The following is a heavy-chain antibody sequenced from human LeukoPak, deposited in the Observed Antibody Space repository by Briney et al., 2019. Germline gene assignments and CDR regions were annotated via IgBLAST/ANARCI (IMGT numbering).Heavy chain of an antibody. CDR1: GGSFSGYY. J-gene: IGHJ4*02. D-gene: IGHD3-16*01. Sequence: SETLSLTCAVYGGSFSGYYWSWIRQPPGKGLEWIGEINHSGSTNYNPSLKSRVTISVDTSKNQFSPKLSSVTAADTAVYYCAARRGLRLGESRAFDYWGQGTLVTVSS. CDR2: INHSGST. V-gene: IGHV4-34*01. CDR3: AARRGLRLGESRAFDY.